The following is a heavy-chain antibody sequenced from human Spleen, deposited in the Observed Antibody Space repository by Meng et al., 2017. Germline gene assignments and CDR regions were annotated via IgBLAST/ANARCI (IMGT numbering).Heavy chain of an antibody. J-gene: IGHJ4*02. CDR3: ARNGAYCLDS. D-gene: IGHD2-21*01. Sequence: QWQVQESGPGLVMPSGTLSLTCVVSGGSISSSNWWSWVRQPPGKGLQWIGEIYQSGSTSSYNPSLRSRVTMSLDTSRNQISLMLTSVTAADTAVYYCARNGAYCLDSWGQGTLVTVSS. CDR2: IYQSGST. V-gene: IGHV4-4*02. CDR1: GGSISSSNW.